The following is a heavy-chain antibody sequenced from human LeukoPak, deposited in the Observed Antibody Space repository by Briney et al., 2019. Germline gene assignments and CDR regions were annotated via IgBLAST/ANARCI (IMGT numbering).Heavy chain of an antibody. V-gene: IGHV4-31*03. CDR1: GGSSSSGGYY. Sequence: SETLSLTCTVSGGSSSSGGYYWSWIRQHPGKELEWIGYIYYSGSTYYNPSLKSRVTISVDTSTNQFSLKLSSVTAADTAVYYCARDLSVDYGMDVWGQGTTVTVSS. CDR2: IYYSGST. CDR3: ARDLSVDYGMDV. J-gene: IGHJ6*02.